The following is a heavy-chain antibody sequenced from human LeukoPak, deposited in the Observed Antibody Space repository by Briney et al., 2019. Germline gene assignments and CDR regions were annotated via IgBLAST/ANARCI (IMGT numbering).Heavy chain of an antibody. CDR3: ATSGDYYDSSGHDAFDI. J-gene: IGHJ3*02. CDR1: GYTLAELS. V-gene: IGHV1-24*01. CDR2: FYLEDGET. D-gene: IGHD3-22*01. Sequence: ASVKVSCTVSGYTLAELSMHWVRQAPGKGLEWMGGFYLEDGETIYAQKFQGRVTMSEDTSTDTAYMELSSLRSEDTAVYYCATSGDYYDSSGHDAFDIWGQGTMVTVSS.